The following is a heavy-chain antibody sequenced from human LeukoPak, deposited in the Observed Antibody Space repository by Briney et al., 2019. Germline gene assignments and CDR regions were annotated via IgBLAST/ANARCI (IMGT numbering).Heavy chain of an antibody. CDR1: GFTFSSHW. CDR3: ARGFTYFEY. V-gene: IGHV3-74*03. J-gene: IGHJ4*02. Sequence: GGSLRLSCAASGFTFSSHWMHWVRQTPGKGLVWVSHIKSDESRTMYADAVKGRFTISRDNAKNTLYLQMNSLRAGNTAVYYCARGFTYFEYWGQGTLVTVPS. D-gene: IGHD3-10*01. CDR2: IKSDESRT.